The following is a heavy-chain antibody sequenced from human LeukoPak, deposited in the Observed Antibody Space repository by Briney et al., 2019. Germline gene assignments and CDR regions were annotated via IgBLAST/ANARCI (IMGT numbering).Heavy chain of an antibody. CDR1: GFTFSSYG. D-gene: IGHD2-2*01. Sequence: GGSLRLSCAAAGFTFSSYGMHWVRQAPGKGLEWVAFIRYDGSNKYYADSVKGRFTISRDNSKNTLYLQMNSLRAEDMAVYYCAKIRSNLGYCSSTSCRGDAFDIWGQGTMVTVSS. CDR3: AKIRSNLGYCSSTSCRGDAFDI. V-gene: IGHV3-30*02. J-gene: IGHJ3*02. CDR2: IRYDGSNK.